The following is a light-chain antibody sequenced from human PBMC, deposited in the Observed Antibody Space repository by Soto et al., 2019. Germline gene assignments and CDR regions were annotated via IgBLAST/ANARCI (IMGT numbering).Light chain of an antibody. CDR3: QNLNSNPMM. J-gene: IGKJ5*01. V-gene: IGKV1-9*01. CDR1: QGISRY. CDR2: ATS. Sequence: DIQLTQSXSILSXSXXDRXXFXCRASQGISRYLAWYQQEPAPAPKLQIDATSHMQGGVPSRFSGSGSGTTFTLTSRSLEAEDSATYYRQNLNSNPMMFGQGTRLEIK.